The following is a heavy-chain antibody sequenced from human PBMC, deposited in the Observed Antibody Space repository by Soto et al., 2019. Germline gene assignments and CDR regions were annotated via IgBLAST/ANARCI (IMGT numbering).Heavy chain of an antibody. Sequence: GGSLRRSCAASGFTVRTYGMHWVRQAPGKGLEWVAFISDDGSQKYYGDSVKGRFTISRDNSKNTLSLRMISLRTEDTSVYYCAKEAPGGWHFFDTWGQGTLVTVSS. V-gene: IGHV3-30*18. J-gene: IGHJ4*02. CDR1: GFTVRTYG. D-gene: IGHD6-19*01. CDR3: AKEAPGGWHFFDT. CDR2: ISDDGSQK.